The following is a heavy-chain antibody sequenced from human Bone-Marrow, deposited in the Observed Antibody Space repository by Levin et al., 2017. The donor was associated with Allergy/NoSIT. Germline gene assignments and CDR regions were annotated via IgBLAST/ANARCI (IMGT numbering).Heavy chain of an antibody. CDR3: ARRPPPPARSPYDDVLPGSDY. CDR1: GDSVNNYRYY. D-gene: IGHD3-9*01. V-gene: IGHV4-39*01. Sequence: KPGGSLRLSCTVSGDSVNNYRYYWGWIRQPPGKGLQWIGTMYYGGSTYYNPSLESRVAISVDTSKNQFSLKLTSVTAADTAVYYCARRPPPPARSPYDDVLPGSDYWGQGSLVIVSS. CDR2: MYYGGST. J-gene: IGHJ4*02.